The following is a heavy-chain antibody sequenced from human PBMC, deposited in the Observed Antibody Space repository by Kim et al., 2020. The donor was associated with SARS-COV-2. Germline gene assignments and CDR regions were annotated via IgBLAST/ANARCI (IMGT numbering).Heavy chain of an antibody. CDR3: AKPTYSGYDWVPRSLSDY. D-gene: IGHD5-12*01. CDR2: ISYDGSNK. CDR1: GFTFSSYG. V-gene: IGHV3-30*18. Sequence: GGSLRLSCAASGFTFSSYGMHWVRQAPGKGLEWVAVISYDGSNKYYADSVKGRFTISRDNSKNTLYLQMNSLRAEDTAVYYCAKPTYSGYDWVPRSLSDYWGQGTLVTVSS. J-gene: IGHJ4*02.